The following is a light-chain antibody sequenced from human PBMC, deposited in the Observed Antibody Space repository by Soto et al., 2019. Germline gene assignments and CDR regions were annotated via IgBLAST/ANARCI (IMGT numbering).Light chain of an antibody. V-gene: IGLV1-51*01. CDR1: SSNIGNIY. Sequence: QSVLTQPPSVSAAPGQRVTISCSGSSSNIGNIYVAWYQQLPGTAPKLLIYDNNKRPSGIPDRFSGPKSGTSATLGITGLQTGDEADYYCGTWDSSLSTVVFGGGTKLTVL. CDR2: DNN. CDR3: GTWDSSLSTVV. J-gene: IGLJ2*01.